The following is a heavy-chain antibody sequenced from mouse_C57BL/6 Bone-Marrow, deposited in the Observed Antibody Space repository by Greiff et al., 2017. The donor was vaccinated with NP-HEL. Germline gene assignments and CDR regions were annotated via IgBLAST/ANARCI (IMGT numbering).Heavy chain of an antibody. V-gene: IGHV14-4*01. J-gene: IGHJ3*01. CDR2: IDPENGDT. D-gene: IGHD4-1*01. CDR1: GFNIKDDY. Sequence: EVQLVESGAELVRPGASVKLSCTASGFNIKDDYMHWVKQRPEQGLEWIGWIDPENGDTEYASKFQGKATITADTSSNTAYLQLSSLTSEDTAVYYCTTSGGTDAYWGQGTLVTVSA. CDR3: TTSGGTDAY.